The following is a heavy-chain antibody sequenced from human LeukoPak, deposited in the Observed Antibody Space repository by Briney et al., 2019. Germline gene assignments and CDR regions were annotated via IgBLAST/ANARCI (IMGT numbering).Heavy chain of an antibody. D-gene: IGHD6-6*01. CDR2: ISSSSNSI. J-gene: IGHJ5*02. V-gene: IGHV3-48*01. CDR1: GFTFSTYG. Sequence: GGSLSLSCAASGFTFSTYGMNWVRRAPGKVLEWLSYISSSSNSIYYADSVKGRFTISRDNDKNSLYLQMNSLRAEDTAVYYCARADRLDPWGQGTLVTVSS. CDR3: ARADRLDP.